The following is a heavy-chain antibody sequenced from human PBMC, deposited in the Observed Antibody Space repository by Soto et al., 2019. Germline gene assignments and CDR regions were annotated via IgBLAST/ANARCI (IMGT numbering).Heavy chain of an antibody. CDR3: ARHIAVPRTRGFDF. D-gene: IGHD6-19*01. CDR2: IYHTGTT. CDR1: GGSISDNW. Sequence: QVQLQASGPGLVKPSGTMSLTCAVSGGSISDNWWSWVRQPPGKGLVWIGEIYHTGTTHYNPSLWRRVTISIDKSKIQFSLKLSSVTAADRAVYYCARHIAVPRTRGFDFWGQGTLVSFSS. J-gene: IGHJ4*02. V-gene: IGHV4-4*02.